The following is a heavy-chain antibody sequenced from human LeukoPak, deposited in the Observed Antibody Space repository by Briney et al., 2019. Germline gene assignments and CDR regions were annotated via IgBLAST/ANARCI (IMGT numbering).Heavy chain of an antibody. CDR2: ISGSGGST. J-gene: IGHJ4*02. D-gene: IGHD5-18*01. Sequence: GGSLRLSCAASGFTFSSYGMSWVRQAPGKGLEWVSAISGSGGSTYYADSVKGRFTISRDSSKNTLYLQMNSLRAEDTAVYYCAKVSLGGYSYVRDYWGQGTLVTVSS. CDR1: GFTFSSYG. V-gene: IGHV3-23*01. CDR3: AKVSLGGYSYVRDY.